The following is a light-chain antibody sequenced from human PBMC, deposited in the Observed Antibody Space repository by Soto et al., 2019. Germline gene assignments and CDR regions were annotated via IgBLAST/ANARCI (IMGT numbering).Light chain of an antibody. V-gene: IGKV3D-15*01. CDR3: QQYIRWPLT. Sequence: EIVMTQSPATLSVSPGERATRSCRASQSVSSYLAWSQQHPGQAPRLLIYDASSRATGIPDRFSGSGSGTEFTLTISSLQSEDFAVYYCQQYIRWPLTFGGGTKVDI. CDR1: QSVSSY. J-gene: IGKJ4*01. CDR2: DAS.